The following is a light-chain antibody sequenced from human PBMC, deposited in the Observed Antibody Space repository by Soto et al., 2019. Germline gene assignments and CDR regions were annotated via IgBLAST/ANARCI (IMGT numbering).Light chain of an antibody. CDR2: AAS. J-gene: IGKJ2*01. CDR3: QQSYSTPYP. Sequence: DIQMTQSPSSLSASVGDRVTSTCRASQSISSSLNWYQQRPGKAPKVLISAASTLQSGVPSRFSGSGSGTDFTLTIGSLEPEDFATYYCQQSYSTPYPFGQGTKLQIK. CDR1: QSISSS. V-gene: IGKV1-39*01.